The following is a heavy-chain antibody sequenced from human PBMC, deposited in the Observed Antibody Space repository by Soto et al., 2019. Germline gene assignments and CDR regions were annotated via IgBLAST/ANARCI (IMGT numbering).Heavy chain of an antibody. J-gene: IGHJ4*02. Sequence: GGSLRLSCAASGFTFSNFGMHLVRQAPGKGLEWVASISYDGNIKYSADSAKGRFTISRDNSKNTLYLQMNSLRSEDTAVYYCARDRYSSGSCCYFDYWGQGTLVTVSS. D-gene: IGHD3-22*01. CDR1: GFTFSNFG. CDR2: ISYDGNIK. V-gene: IGHV3-30*03. CDR3: ARDRYSSGSCCYFDY.